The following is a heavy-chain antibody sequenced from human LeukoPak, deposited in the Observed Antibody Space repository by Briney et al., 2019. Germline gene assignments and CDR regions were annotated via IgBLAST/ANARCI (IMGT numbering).Heavy chain of an antibody. J-gene: IGHJ4*02. CDR2: IYYSGST. V-gene: IGHV4-39*07. CDR3: ATLVSTRYYFDY. Sequence: SETLSLTCTVSGGSISSSSYYWGWIRQPPGKGLEWIGSIYYSGSTYYNPSLKSRVTISVDTSKNQFSLRLTSVTAADTAVYFCATLVSTRYYFDYWGQGTLVTVSS. CDR1: GGSISSSSYY. D-gene: IGHD5/OR15-5a*01.